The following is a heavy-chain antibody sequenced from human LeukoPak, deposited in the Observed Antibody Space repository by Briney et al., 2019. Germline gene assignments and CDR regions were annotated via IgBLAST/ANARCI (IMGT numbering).Heavy chain of an antibody. J-gene: IGHJ6*03. CDR3: ARVGFRRDGYNFNYYMDV. CDR2: IIPIFGTA. D-gene: IGHD5-24*01. V-gene: IGHV1-69*13. Sequence: SVKVSRKASGGTFSSYAISWVRQAPGQGLEWMGGIIPIFGTANYAQKFQGRVTITADESTSTAYMELSSLRSEDTAVYYCARVGFRRDGYNFNYYMDVWGKGTTVTVSS. CDR1: GGTFSSYA.